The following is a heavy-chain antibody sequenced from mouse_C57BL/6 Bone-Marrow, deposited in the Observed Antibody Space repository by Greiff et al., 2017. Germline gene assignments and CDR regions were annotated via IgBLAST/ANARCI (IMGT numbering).Heavy chain of an antibody. Sequence: QVQLQQSGAELMKPGASVKLSCKASGYTFTGYWIEWVKQRPGHGLEWIGKIFPGSGNTNYNEKFKGKATFTADTSSNTAYMQLSSLTTEDAAIYYCASGDLGAYWGQGTLVTVSA. CDR3: ASGDLGAY. CDR2: IFPGSGNT. V-gene: IGHV1-9*01. J-gene: IGHJ3*01. CDR1: GYTFTGYW. D-gene: IGHD3-1*01.